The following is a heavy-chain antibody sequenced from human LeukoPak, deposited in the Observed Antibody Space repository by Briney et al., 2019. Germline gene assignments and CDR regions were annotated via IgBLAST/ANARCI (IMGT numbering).Heavy chain of an antibody. V-gene: IGHV3-7*01. CDR1: GFTFSRHW. J-gene: IGHJ6*02. Sequence: GGSLRLSCAASGFTFSRHWMTWVRQAPGKGLEWVANIKHDGSERNYVDSVKGRFTISRDNAKNSLYLQMNSLRAEDTAVYYCAKDPYYGSGSYYNYYYYGMDVWGQGTTVTVSS. CDR3: AKDPYYGSGSYYNYYYYGMDV. D-gene: IGHD3-10*01. CDR2: IKHDGSER.